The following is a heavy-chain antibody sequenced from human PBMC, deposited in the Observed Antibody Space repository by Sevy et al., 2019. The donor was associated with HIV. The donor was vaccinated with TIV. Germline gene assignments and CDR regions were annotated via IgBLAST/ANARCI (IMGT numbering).Heavy chain of an antibody. V-gene: IGHV3-7*04. CDR3: VRAIQSEGSF. CDR2: IKEDDTVK. CDR1: GFSLETYW. Sequence: GGSLRLSCAASGFSLETYWMNSVRQAPGKPLEWVANIKEDDTVKYYVDSVKGRFTIFRDNGRNLVYLVMNNLRVEDTALYYCVRAIQSEGSFWGQGTLVTVSS. D-gene: IGHD2-2*02. J-gene: IGHJ4*02.